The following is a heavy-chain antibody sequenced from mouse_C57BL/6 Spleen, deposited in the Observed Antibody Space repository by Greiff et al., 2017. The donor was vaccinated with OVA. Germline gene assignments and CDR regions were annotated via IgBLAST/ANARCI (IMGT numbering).Heavy chain of an antibody. CDR1: GFSLSTSGMG. J-gene: IGHJ3*01. D-gene: IGHD2-5*01. CDR3: ARSYYSNYVGFAY. Sequence: QVTLKESGPGILQSSQTLSLTCSFSGFSLSTSGMGVSWIRQPSGKGLEWLAHIYWDDDKRYNPSLKSRLTISKDTSRNQVFLKITSVDTADTATYYCARSYYSNYVGFAYWGQGTLVTVSA. CDR2: IYWDDDK. V-gene: IGHV8-12*01.